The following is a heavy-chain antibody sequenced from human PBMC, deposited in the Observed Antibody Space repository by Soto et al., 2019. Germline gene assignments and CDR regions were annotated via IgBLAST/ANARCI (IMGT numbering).Heavy chain of an antibody. CDR2: VNPSGGHT. D-gene: IGHD2-21*02. Sequence: QVQLVQSGAEVKKPGASVKVSCKASGDTFTDYYIHWVRQAPGQGLEWMGTVNPSGGHTTYAQHXLXXXTXXRDTSTSTLYMELTSLTSEAPAVYYCARGGHVVVVTAALDFWGQGTLVTVSS. CDR1: GDTFTDYY. CDR3: ARGGHVVVVTAALDF. V-gene: IGHV1-46*01. J-gene: IGHJ4*02.